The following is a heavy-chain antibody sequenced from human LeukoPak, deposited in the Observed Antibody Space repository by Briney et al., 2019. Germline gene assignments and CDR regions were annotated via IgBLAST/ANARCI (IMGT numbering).Heavy chain of an antibody. D-gene: IGHD3-16*02. CDR1: GFTFSSYG. J-gene: IGHJ4*02. Sequence: HPGGSLRLSCAASGFTFSSYGMHWVRQAPGKGLEWVAVIWYDGSNKYYADSVKGRFTISRDNAENTLYLQMNSLRAEDTAVYYCARGTAGYHSSYFDYWGQGTLVTVSS. CDR3: ARGTAGYHSSYFDY. CDR2: IWYDGSNK. V-gene: IGHV3-33*01.